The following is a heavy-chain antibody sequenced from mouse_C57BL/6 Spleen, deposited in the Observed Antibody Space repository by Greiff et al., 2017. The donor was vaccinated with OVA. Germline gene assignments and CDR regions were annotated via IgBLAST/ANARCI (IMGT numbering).Heavy chain of an antibody. Sequence: VKLVESGPELVKPGASVKISCKASGYAFSSSWMNWVKQRPGKGLEWIGRIYPGDGDTNYNGKFKGKATLTADKSSSTAYMQLSSLTTEDSAVDYCARSRSYGSVDYWGQGTTLTVSA. D-gene: IGHD1-1*01. CDR3: ARSRSYGSVDY. J-gene: IGHJ2*01. CDR1: GYAFSSSW. CDR2: IYPGDGDT. V-gene: IGHV1-82*01.